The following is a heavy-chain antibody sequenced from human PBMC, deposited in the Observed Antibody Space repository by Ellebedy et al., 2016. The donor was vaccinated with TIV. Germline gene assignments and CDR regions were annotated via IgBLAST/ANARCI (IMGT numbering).Heavy chain of an antibody. J-gene: IGHJ3*02. CDR1: GGSNSSDDYY. CDR3: ARQKTDSGSFLCDI. Sequence: SETLSLTCTVSGGSNSSDDYYWSWIRQPPGKGLEWIGYVYYSGSTYCNPSLKSRFTISGDTSKNQFSLHLTSVTAADTAVYYCARQKTDSGSFLCDIWGQGTLVTVSS. V-gene: IGHV4-30-4*01. CDR2: VYYSGST. D-gene: IGHD3-3*01.